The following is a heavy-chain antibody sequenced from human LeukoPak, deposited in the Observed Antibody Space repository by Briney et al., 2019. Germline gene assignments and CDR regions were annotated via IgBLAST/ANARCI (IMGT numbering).Heavy chain of an antibody. CDR1: GFTFTKYW. CDR3: ARGLDCRSTSCYLDN. V-gene: IGHV3-7*01. CDR2: IKQDGSEK. J-gene: IGHJ4*02. D-gene: IGHD2-2*01. Sequence: GGSLRLPCAASGFTFTKYWMTWVRQAPGKGLEWVANIKQDGSEKFYEDSVKGRFTISRDNAKNSQDLQINSLGAEDTAVYYCARGLDCRSTSCYLDNWGQGTLVTVSS.